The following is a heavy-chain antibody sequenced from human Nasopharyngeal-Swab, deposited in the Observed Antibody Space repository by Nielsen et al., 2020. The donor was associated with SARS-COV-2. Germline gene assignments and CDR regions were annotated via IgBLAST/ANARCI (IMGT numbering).Heavy chain of an antibody. CDR3: ARGGGRTGYYFES. D-gene: IGHD1-14*01. Sequence: GESLKISCKASGYSFTDYWIGWVRQMPGQGLEWMGIFYPGDSDTKYSPSFQGQVTISADRSLTTAYLQWTSLKTSDTAIYYCARGGGRTGYYFESWGQGTPVTVFS. CDR1: GYSFTDYW. J-gene: IGHJ4*02. V-gene: IGHV5-51*01. CDR2: FYPGDSDT.